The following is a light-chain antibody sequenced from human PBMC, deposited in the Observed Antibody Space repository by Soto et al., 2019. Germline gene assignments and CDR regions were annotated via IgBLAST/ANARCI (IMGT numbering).Light chain of an antibody. J-gene: IGKJ4*01. V-gene: IGKV3-15*01. CDR1: QSLRSN. CDR3: QHYSDWPLT. CDR2: GAS. Sequence: EKLMTQSPATLAVSPGATATLSCRASQSLRSNLAWYQQNPGQAPRLVIYGASTRATGVPARFSGSGSGTEFTLTISSLQSQDFAVYYCQHYSDWPLTFGGGTKVEIK.